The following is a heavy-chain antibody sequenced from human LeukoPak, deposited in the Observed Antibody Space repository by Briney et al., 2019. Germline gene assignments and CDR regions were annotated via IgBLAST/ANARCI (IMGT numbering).Heavy chain of an antibody. J-gene: IGHJ3*02. CDR3: ARFATTGTPRSI. Sequence: SETLSLTCAVYGGSFIGYYWSWIRQSPGKGLEWIGEINHSGSINYNPSLKSRVTISKDTSKNQFSPNLNSVTAADTAVYYCARFATTGTPRSIWGQGTMVTVSS. CDR1: GGSFIGYY. V-gene: IGHV4-34*01. CDR2: INHSGSI. D-gene: IGHD1-1*01.